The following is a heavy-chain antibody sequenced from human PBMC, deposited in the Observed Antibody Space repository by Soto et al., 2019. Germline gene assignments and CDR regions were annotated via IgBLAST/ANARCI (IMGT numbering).Heavy chain of an antibody. CDR3: ARAFSNYPYYYYGMDV. D-gene: IGHD4-4*01. V-gene: IGHV4-30-4*01. CDR1: GGSISSGDYY. Sequence: PSETLSLTCTVSGGSISSGDYYWSWIRQPPGKGLEWIGYIYYSGSTYYNPSLKSRVTISVDTSKNQFSLKLRSMTAADTAVYYCARAFSNYPYYYYGMDVWGQGTTVTVSS. J-gene: IGHJ6*02. CDR2: IYYSGST.